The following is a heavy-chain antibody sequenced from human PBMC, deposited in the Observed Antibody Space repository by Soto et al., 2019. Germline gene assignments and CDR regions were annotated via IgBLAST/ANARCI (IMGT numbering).Heavy chain of an antibody. V-gene: IGHV3-74*01. CDR2: ISTDGSST. CDR1: GFTFSTYW. CDR3: ARATGSTQPFDY. D-gene: IGHD2-2*01. J-gene: IGHJ4*02. Sequence: EVQLVESGGGLVQPGGSLRLSCAATGFTFSTYWMHWVRQGPGKGLVWVSRISTDGSSTTYADSVKGRFTISRDNAKNTLSLQMNSLRAEDTAVYYCARATGSTQPFDYWGQGSLVTVSS.